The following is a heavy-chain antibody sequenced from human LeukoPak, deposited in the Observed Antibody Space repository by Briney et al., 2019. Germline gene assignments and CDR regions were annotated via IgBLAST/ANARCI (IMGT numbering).Heavy chain of an antibody. CDR3: ARDMYDNGWSSFDY. D-gene: IGHD3-10*01. V-gene: IGHV3-30-3*01. Sequence: GGSLRLSCAASGFTFSNYAMHWVRQAPGKGLEWVAVISFDGANKYYANSVQGRFTISRDNSKNTLYLQMNSLRTEDTALYYCARDMYDNGWSSFDYWGQGTLVTVSS. CDR2: ISFDGANK. J-gene: IGHJ4*02. CDR1: GFTFSNYA.